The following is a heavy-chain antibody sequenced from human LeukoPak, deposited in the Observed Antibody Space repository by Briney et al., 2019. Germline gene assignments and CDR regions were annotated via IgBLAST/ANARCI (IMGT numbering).Heavy chain of an antibody. D-gene: IGHD5-18*01. Sequence: GGSLRLSCAASGFTFSSYSMNWVRQAPGKGLEWASSISSSSIYIYYADSVKGRFTISRDNAKNSLYLQMNSLSAEDTAVYYCARGADNYGYIFDYWGQGTLVTVSS. CDR3: ARGADNYGYIFDY. CDR1: GFTFSSYS. J-gene: IGHJ4*02. V-gene: IGHV3-21*01. CDR2: ISSSSIYI.